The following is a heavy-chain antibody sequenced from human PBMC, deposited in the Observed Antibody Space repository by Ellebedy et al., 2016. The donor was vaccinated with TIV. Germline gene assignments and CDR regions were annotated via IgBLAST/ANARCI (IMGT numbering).Heavy chain of an antibody. Sequence: SETLSLXXTVSGYSISSGYYWGWIRQPPGKGLEWIGSIYHSGSTYYNPSLKSRVTISVDTSKNQFSLKLSSVTAADTAVYYCASGSGWLIDAFDIWGQGTMVTVSS. V-gene: IGHV4-38-2*02. J-gene: IGHJ3*02. CDR1: GYSISSGYY. CDR2: IYHSGST. D-gene: IGHD6-19*01. CDR3: ASGSGWLIDAFDI.